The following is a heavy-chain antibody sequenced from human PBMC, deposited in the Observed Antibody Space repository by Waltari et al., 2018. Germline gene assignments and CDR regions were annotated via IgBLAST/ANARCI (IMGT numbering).Heavy chain of an antibody. V-gene: IGHV4-39*01. CDR1: GGPMTPYYN. Sequence: QLQLQESGPGPAWPSETLPPTCTAPGGPMTPYYNWAWIRQPPGKGLEWMGNMQYRGSTFYNPSLMSRVTISLDTSKNQFSLTLTSVDAADTAVYFCGRIAFGDDGGYFQYWGQGTLVTVSS. CDR3: GRIAFGDDGGYFQY. J-gene: IGHJ1*01. CDR2: MQYRGST. D-gene: IGHD4-17*01.